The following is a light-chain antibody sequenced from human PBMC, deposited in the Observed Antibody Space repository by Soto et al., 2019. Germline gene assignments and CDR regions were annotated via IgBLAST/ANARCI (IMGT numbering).Light chain of an antibody. Sequence: ETVLTQSPATLSLSPGERATLSCRASRSISTYLAWYQQKPGQAPRLLIYEALNRATGIPARFSGSGSGTDFTLTISSLEPEDFAVYYCQQHNNWPLTFGGGTKVEIK. V-gene: IGKV3-11*01. CDR3: QQHNNWPLT. CDR1: RSISTY. J-gene: IGKJ4*02. CDR2: EAL.